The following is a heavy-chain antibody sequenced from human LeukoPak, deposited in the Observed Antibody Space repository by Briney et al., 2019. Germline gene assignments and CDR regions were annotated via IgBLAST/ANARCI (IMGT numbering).Heavy chain of an antibody. CDR2: ISAYNGNT. CDR1: GYTFTSYG. V-gene: IGHV1-18*01. D-gene: IGHD3-22*01. Sequence: ASVKVSCKASGYTFTSYGISWVRQAPGQGLEWMGWISAYNGNTNYAQKLQGRVTMTTDTSTSTAYMELRSLRSDDTAVYYCARDSPNHDSSGAYHYWGQGTLVTVSS. CDR3: ARDSPNHDSSGAYHY. J-gene: IGHJ4*02.